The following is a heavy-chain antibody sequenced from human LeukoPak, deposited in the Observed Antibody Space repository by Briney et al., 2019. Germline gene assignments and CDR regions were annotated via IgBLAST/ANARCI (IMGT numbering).Heavy chain of an antibody. CDR3: AKDRYCDSSGYPYYYGMDV. D-gene: IGHD3-22*01. CDR1: GFTFSNYG. Sequence: GGSLRLSCAASGFTFSNYGMHWVRQAPGKGLEWVAVISYDGSNKYYADSVKGRFTISRDNSKNTLYLQVNSLRAEDTAVYYCAKDRYCDSSGYPYYYGMDVWGQGTTVTVSS. CDR2: ISYDGSNK. V-gene: IGHV3-30*18. J-gene: IGHJ6*02.